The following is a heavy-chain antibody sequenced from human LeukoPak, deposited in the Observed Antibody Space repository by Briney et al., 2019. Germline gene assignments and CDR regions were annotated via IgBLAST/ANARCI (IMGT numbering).Heavy chain of an antibody. CDR2: IYSGGST. Sequence: GGSLRLSCAASGFTVSSNYMSWVRQAPGKGLEWVSVIYSGGSTYYADSVKGRFTISRDNSKNTLYLQMNSLRAEDTAVYYCARDPRSRSYDILPGYRHWGQGTLVTVSS. CDR1: GFTVSSNY. CDR3: ARDPRSRSYDILPGYRH. D-gene: IGHD3-9*01. J-gene: IGHJ4*02. V-gene: IGHV3-66*01.